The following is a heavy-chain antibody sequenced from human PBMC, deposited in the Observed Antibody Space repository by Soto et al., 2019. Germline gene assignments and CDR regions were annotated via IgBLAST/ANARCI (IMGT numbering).Heavy chain of an antibody. CDR1: GGSISSYY. V-gene: IGHV4-59*01. D-gene: IGHD4-4*01. Sequence: SETLSHTCTVSGGSISSYYWSWIRQPPGKRLEWIGYIYYSGSTNYNPSLKSRVTISVDTSKNQFSLKLSSVTAADTAVYYCARGTVFYYYYYMDVWGKGTTVTVSS. CDR2: IYYSGST. CDR3: ARGTVFYYYYYMDV. J-gene: IGHJ6*03.